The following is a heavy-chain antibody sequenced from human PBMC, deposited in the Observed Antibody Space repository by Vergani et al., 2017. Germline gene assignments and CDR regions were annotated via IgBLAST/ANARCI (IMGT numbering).Heavy chain of an antibody. CDR1: GFTFSSYA. J-gene: IGHJ6*03. CDR2: ISYDGSNK. Sequence: QVQLVESGGGVVQPGRSLRLSCAASGFTFSSYAMHWVRQAPGKGLEWVAVISYDGSNKYYADSVKGRFTISRDNSKNTLYLQMNSLRAEDTAVYYCAKDFRMGGVDYYYYMDVWGKGTTVTVSS. CDR3: AKDFRMGGVDYYYYMDV. D-gene: IGHD1-26*01. V-gene: IGHV3-30-3*01.